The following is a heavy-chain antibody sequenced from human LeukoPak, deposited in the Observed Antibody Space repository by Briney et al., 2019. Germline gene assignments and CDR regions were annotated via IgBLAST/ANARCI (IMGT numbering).Heavy chain of an antibody. CDR2: IYYSGST. CDR3: ARDQPLPDY. Sequence: PSETLSLTCTVSGGSISSYYWSWIRQPPGKGLEWIGYIYYSGSTNYNPSLKSRVTISVDTSKNQFSLKLSSVTAADTAVYYCARDQPLPDYCGQGTLVTVSS. J-gene: IGHJ4*02. CDR1: GGSISSYY. V-gene: IGHV4-59*01.